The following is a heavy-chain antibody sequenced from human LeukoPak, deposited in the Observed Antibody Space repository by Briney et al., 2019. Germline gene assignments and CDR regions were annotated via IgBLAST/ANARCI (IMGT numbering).Heavy chain of an antibody. V-gene: IGHV4-59*01. CDR2: IYYKGST. D-gene: IGHD2-15*01. CDR3: ARKGGLFDY. Sequence: SETLSLTCTVSGGSIRYYYWSWIRQSPGKGLEWIGYIYYKGSTNYNPSLKSRVTISVDMSKYQFSLKMSSVTAADTAVYYCARKGGLFDYWGQGRLVTVSS. J-gene: IGHJ4*02. CDR1: GGSIRYYY.